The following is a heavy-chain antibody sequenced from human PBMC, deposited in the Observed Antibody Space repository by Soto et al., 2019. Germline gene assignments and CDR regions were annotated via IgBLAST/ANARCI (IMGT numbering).Heavy chain of an antibody. D-gene: IGHD3-10*01. J-gene: IGHJ6*02. CDR2: ISSSSSYI. CDR1: GFTFSSYS. V-gene: IGHV3-21*01. Sequence: EVQLVESGGGLVKPGGSLRLSCAASGFTFSSYSMNWVRQAPGKGLEWVSSISSSSSYIYYADSVKGRFTISRDNAKNSLYLQMNSLRAEDTAVYYCAREGVQHGSGPYYYYGMDVWGHGTTVTVSS. CDR3: AREGVQHGSGPYYYYGMDV.